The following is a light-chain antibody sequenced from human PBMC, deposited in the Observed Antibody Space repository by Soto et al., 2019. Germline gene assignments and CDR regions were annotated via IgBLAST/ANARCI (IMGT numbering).Light chain of an antibody. CDR1: QSISNW. J-gene: IGKJ1*01. CDR2: KAS. CDR3: QQYNSYSRT. V-gene: IGKV1-5*03. Sequence: DIQMTQSPSTLSASVVDRVTMTCRASQSISNWLAWYQQKPGKAPKLLIYKASSLESGVPSRFSGSGSGTEFTLTISSLQPDDFATYYCQQYNSYSRTFGQGTKVDIK.